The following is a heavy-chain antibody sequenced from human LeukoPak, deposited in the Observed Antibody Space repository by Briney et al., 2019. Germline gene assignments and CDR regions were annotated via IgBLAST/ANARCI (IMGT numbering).Heavy chain of an antibody. V-gene: IGHV3-30*04. Sequence: PGRSLRLSCAASGFTFSSYAMPWVRQAPGKGLEWVAVISYDGSNKYYADSVKGRFTISRDNSKDTLYLQMNSLRAEDTAVYYCARGSRRVVAATQGYYYYGMDVWGQGTTVTVSS. D-gene: IGHD2-15*01. CDR3: ARGSRRVVAATQGYYYYGMDV. J-gene: IGHJ6*02. CDR2: ISYDGSNK. CDR1: GFTFSSYA.